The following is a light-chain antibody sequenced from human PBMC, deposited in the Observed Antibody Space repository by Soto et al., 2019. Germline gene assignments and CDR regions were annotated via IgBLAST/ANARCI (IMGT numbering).Light chain of an antibody. CDR1: SGDVGGYDY. CDR2: DVT. Sequence: QSALTQPPSASGSPGQSVTISCTGTSGDVGGYDYVSWYQQHPGKAPKLMIYDVTKRPSGVPDRFSGSKSGNTASLTVSGLXAEDEADYYCSSFGVSNNVFGTGTKLTVL. J-gene: IGLJ1*01. V-gene: IGLV2-8*01. CDR3: SSFGVSNNV.